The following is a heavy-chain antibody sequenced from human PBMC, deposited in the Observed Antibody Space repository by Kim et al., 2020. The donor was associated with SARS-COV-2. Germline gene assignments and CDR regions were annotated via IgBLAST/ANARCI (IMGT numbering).Heavy chain of an antibody. D-gene: IGHD3-22*01. CDR2: INPSGGST. Sequence: ASVKVSCKASGYTFTSYYMHWVRQAPGQGLEWMGIINPSGGSTSYAQKFQGRVTMTRDTSTSTVYMELSSLRSEDTAVYYCARDPYYDSSGYYYGVRRVGQPFDYWGQGTLVTVSS. V-gene: IGHV1-46*01. CDR3: ARDPYYDSSGYYYGVRRVGQPFDY. CDR1: GYTFTSYY. J-gene: IGHJ4*02.